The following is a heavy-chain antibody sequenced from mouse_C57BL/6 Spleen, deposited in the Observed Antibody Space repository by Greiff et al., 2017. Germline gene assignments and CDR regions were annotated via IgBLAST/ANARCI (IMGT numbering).Heavy chain of an antibody. CDR2: IDPSDSYT. CDR3: ARSPDYYGSLDY. D-gene: IGHD1-1*01. J-gene: IGHJ2*01. V-gene: IGHV1-69*01. Sequence: QVQLQQPGAELVMPGASVKLSCKASGYTFTSYWMHWVKQRPGQGLEWIGEIDPSDSYTNYNQKFKGKSTLTVDKSSSTADMQLSSLTSEDSAVYYCARSPDYYGSLDYWGQGTTLTVSS. CDR1: GYTFTSYW.